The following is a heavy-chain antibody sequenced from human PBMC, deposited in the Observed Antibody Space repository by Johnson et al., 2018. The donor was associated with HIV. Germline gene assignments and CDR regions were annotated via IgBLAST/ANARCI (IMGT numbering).Heavy chain of an antibody. V-gene: IGHV3-30*04. J-gene: IGHJ3*02. CDR1: GFIFSSYA. CDR3: AKVRWELSSIGAFDI. CDR2: ISSDGSNK. Sequence: QVQLVESGGGVVQPGRSLRLSCAASGFIFSSYAMHWVRQAPGQGLEWVAVISSDGSNKYFAVSVTCRFSISRDNSKNTLYLQMNSLTAEDTAVYYCAKVRWELSSIGAFDIWGQGTMVTVSS. D-gene: IGHD1-26*01.